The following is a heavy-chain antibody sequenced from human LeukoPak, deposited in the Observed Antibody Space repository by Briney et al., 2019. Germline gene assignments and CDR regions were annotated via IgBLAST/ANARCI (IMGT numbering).Heavy chain of an antibody. Sequence: GGSLRLSCAASGFIFSSYGMHWVRQAPGKGLEWVSVMYSGGSTFYADSVKGRFTISRDNSKNTLYLQMNSLRAEDTAVYYCARGGSSLYAFDIWGQGTMVTVSS. D-gene: IGHD2-2*01. CDR1: GFIFSSYG. CDR3: ARGGSSLYAFDI. V-gene: IGHV3-NL1*01. J-gene: IGHJ3*02. CDR2: MYSGGST.